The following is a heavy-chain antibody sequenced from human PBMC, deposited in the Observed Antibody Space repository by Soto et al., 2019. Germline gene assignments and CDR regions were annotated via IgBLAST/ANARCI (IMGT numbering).Heavy chain of an antibody. V-gene: IGHV3-23*01. Sequence: EVQLLESGGGLVQPGGSLRLSCAASGFTFSSYAMSWVRQAPGQGLEWVSAISGSGGSTYYADSVKGRFTISRDNSKHTLYLQMNRLRAEDTAVYYCAKDSLYGVPALDYFDYWGQGPLVTVSS. CDR1: GFTFSSYA. D-gene: IGHD4-17*01. CDR3: AKDSLYGVPALDYFDY. CDR2: ISGSGGST. J-gene: IGHJ4*02.